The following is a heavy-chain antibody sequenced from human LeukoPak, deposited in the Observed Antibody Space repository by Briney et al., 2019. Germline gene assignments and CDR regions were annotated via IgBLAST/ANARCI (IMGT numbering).Heavy chain of an antibody. CDR1: GGSISSYY. V-gene: IGHV4-59*01. J-gene: IGHJ6*03. D-gene: IGHD3-3*01. CDR3: ARELRFSSYYYMDV. Sequence: PSETLSLTCTVSGGSISSYYWSWIRQPPGKGLEWIGYIYYSGSTNYNPSLKSRVTISVDTSKNQFSLKLSSVTAADTAVYYCARELRFSSYYYMDVWGKGTTVTVSS. CDR2: IYYSGST.